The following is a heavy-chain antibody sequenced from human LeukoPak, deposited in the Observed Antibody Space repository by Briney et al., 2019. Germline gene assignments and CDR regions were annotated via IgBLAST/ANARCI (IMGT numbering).Heavy chain of an antibody. V-gene: IGHV6-1*01. D-gene: IGHD6-19*01. Sequence: SQTLSLTCAISGDSFSSNSVTWNWIRQSPSRGLEWLGRTYYRSKWYNDYAVSVKSRITINPDTSKNQFSLQLNSVTPEDTAVYYCARVGYSSGSNWFDPWGQGTLVTVSS. CDR2: TYYRSKWYN. J-gene: IGHJ5*02. CDR1: GDSFSSNSVT. CDR3: ARVGYSSGSNWFDP.